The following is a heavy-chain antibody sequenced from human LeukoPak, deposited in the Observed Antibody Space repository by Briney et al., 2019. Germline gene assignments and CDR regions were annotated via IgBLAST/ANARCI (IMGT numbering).Heavy chain of an antibody. D-gene: IGHD6-13*01. CDR1: GGSLSSHY. J-gene: IGHJ4*02. CDR3: ARGVFIAASQYGY. CDR2: IYYTGAT. V-gene: IGHV4-59*11. Sequence: SETLSLTCAVSGGSLSSHYWTWIRQPPGKGLEWIGYIYYTGATNYNPSLKSRVTISVDTSKNQFSLKLSSVTAADTAVYYCARGVFIAASQYGYWGQGTLVRLL.